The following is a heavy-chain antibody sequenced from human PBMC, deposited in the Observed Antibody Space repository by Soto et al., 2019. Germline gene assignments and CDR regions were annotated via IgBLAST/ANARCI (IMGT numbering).Heavy chain of an antibody. CDR1: GGTFSRSG. V-gene: IGHV1-69*18. D-gene: IGHD5-18*01. J-gene: IGHJ6*02. Sequence: QVQLVQSGTEVKKPGASVKVSCKASGGTFSRSGFHWVRQAPGQGLEWMGMIVPSVDTTTYAQKFQASVTISADQFTSTVYMELRSLRSEDTAVYYCARCPQPPDTADPYAVDVWGQGTRVIVSS. CDR2: IVPSVDTT. CDR3: ARCPQPPDTADPYAVDV.